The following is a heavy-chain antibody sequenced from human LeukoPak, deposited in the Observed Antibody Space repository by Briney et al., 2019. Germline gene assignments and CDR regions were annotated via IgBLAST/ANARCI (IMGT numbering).Heavy chain of an antibody. CDR1: GYTFAGYH. CDR3: AREATQDSSSFDH. D-gene: IGHD3-22*01. Sequence: ASVKVSCKASGYTFAGYHIHWVRQAPGQGLEWMGRINPNNYDTKYAQQFQGRVTMTSDMSTTTAYMEVNSLRYDDTAVYFCAREATQDSSSFDHWGQGALVTVSS. V-gene: IGHV1-2*02. CDR2: INPNNYDT. J-gene: IGHJ4*02.